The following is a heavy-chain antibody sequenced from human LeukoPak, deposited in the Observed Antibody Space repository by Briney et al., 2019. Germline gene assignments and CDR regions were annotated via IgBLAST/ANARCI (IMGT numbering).Heavy chain of an antibody. D-gene: IGHD2-2*01. CDR3: ARDLYRYCNSTSCYLDH. CDR2: INPSGGST. CDR1: GYTFSSYY. V-gene: IGHV1-46*01. Sequence: ASVKVSCKASGYTFSSYYMHWVRQAPGQGLEWMGIINPSGGSTSYAQKFQGRVTMTRDTSTTTVYMELSSLRSEDTAVYYCARDLYRYCNSTSCYLDHWGQGTLVTVSS. J-gene: IGHJ4*02.